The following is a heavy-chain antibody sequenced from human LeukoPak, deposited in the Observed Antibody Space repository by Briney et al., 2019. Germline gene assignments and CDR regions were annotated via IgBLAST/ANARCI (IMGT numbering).Heavy chain of an antibody. CDR2: INSSGGST. J-gene: IGHJ5*02. CDR3: ARAGYCSSTSCYPRFDP. D-gene: IGHD2-2*01. Sequence: GASVKVSCKASGYTFTSYYMHWVRQAPGQGLEWMGIINSSGGSTSYAQKFQGRVTMTRDTSTSTVYMELSSLRSEDTAVYYCARAGYCSSTSCYPRFDPWGQGTLVTVSS. V-gene: IGHV1-46*01. CDR1: GYTFTSYY.